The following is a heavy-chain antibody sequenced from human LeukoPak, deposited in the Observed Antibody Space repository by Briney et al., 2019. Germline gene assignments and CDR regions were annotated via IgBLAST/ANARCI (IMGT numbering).Heavy chain of an antibody. CDR1: GGSFSGYY. CDR3: ARGLCASYLLRGAFDI. D-gene: IGHD1-26*01. CDR2: INHSGST. Sequence: SETLSLTCAVYGGSFSGYYWSWIRQPPGKGLEWIGEINHSGSTNYNPSLKSRVTLSVDTSKNQFSLKLSSVTAADTLVYYCARGLCASYLLRGAFDIWGQGTMVTVSS. V-gene: IGHV4-34*01. J-gene: IGHJ3*02.